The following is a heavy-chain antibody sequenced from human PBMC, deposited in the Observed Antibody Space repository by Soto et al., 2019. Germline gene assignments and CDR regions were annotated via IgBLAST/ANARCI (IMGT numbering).Heavy chain of an antibody. D-gene: IGHD6-13*01. CDR2: IKSKTDGGTT. V-gene: IGHV3-15*07. Sequence: EVQLVESGGGLVKPGGSLRLSCAASGFTFSNAWMNWVRQAPGKGLEWVVRIKSKTDGGTTDYAAPVKGRFTISRDDSKNTLYLQMNSLKTEDTAVYYCTTDADSPSSSWYGYNYYCMDVWGQGTTVTVSS. CDR1: GFTFSNAW. J-gene: IGHJ6*02. CDR3: TTDADSPSSSWYGYNYYCMDV.